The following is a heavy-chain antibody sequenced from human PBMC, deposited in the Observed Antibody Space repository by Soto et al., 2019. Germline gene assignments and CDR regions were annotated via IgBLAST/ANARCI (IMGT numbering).Heavy chain of an antibody. Sequence: EVQLLESGGGLVQPGGSLRLSCAASGFTFSYYAMTWVRQGPGKGLEWVSAISGSGGSTYDADSVKGRFTISRDNSKNTLYLQMNSLRAEDTAVYYCAKYSGSHYYYYAMDVWGQGTTVTFSS. J-gene: IGHJ6*02. D-gene: IGHD1-26*01. V-gene: IGHV3-23*01. CDR3: AKYSGSHYYYYAMDV. CDR2: ISGSGGST. CDR1: GFTFSYYA.